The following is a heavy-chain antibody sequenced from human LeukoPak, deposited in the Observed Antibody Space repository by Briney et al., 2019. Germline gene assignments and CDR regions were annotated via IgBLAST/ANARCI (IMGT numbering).Heavy chain of an antibody. CDR2: IYYSGNT. J-gene: IGHJ6*02. V-gene: IGHV4-39*07. D-gene: IGHD3-9*01. Sequence: SETLSLTCTVSGGSISSSSYYWGWIRQPPGKGLEWIGNIYYSGNTYYSPSLRSRVTISVDTSKNQFSLRLSSVTAADTAVYYCARDCEYYDILTGYPEGYGMDVWGQGTTVTVSS. CDR1: GGSISSSSYY. CDR3: ARDCEYYDILTGYPEGYGMDV.